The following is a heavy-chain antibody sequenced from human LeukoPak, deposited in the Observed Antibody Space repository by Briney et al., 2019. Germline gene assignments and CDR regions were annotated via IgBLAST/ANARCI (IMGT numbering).Heavy chain of an antibody. J-gene: IGHJ6*02. D-gene: IGHD1-26*01. V-gene: IGHV3-30*18. CDR1: GFTFSSYG. Sequence: GGSLRLSCAASGFTFSSYGMHWVRQAPGKGLEWVAVISYDGSNKYYADSVKGRFTISRDNSKNTLYLQMNSLRAEDTAVYYCAKDNSGSYRWDYYYGMDVWGQGTTVTVSS. CDR3: AKDNSGSYRWDYYYGMDV. CDR2: ISYDGSNK.